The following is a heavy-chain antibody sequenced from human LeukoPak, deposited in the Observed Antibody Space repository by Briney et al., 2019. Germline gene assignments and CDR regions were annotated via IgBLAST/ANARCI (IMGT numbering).Heavy chain of an antibody. J-gene: IGHJ6*03. D-gene: IGHD1-1*01. CDR3: ARDVRTGYYYYYMDV. CDR2: IYSGGST. Sequence: GGSLLLSCAASGFTVSSNYMSWVRQAPGKGLEWVSVIYSGGSTYYADSVKGRFTISRDNSKNTLYLQMNSLRAEDTAVYYCARDVRTGYYYYYMDVWGKGTTVTVSS. CDR1: GFTVSSNY. V-gene: IGHV3-66*02.